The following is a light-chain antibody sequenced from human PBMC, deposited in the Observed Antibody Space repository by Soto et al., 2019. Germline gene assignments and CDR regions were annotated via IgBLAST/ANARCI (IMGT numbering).Light chain of an antibody. CDR1: SGHSSYA. Sequence: QPVLTQSPSASASLGASVKLTCTLSSGHSSYAIAWHQQQPEKGPRYLMRINSDGSHSKGDGIPDRFSGSSSGAERYLTISSLQSEDEADYYCQTWDTGIFVVFGGGTKVTVL. CDR2: INSDGSH. V-gene: IGLV4-69*01. CDR3: QTWDTGIFVV. J-gene: IGLJ2*01.